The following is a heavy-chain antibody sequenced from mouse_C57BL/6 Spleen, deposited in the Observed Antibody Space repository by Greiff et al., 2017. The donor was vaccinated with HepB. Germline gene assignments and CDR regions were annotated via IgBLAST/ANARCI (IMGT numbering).Heavy chain of an antibody. Sequence: QVQLQQPGAELVRPGSSVKLSCKASGYTFTSYWMHWVKQRPIQGLEWIGNIDPSDSETHYNQKFKDKATLTVDKSSSTAYMQLSSLTSEDSAVYYCARISYDYDGDYYAMDYWGQGTSVTVSS. V-gene: IGHV1-52*01. CDR2: IDPSDSET. D-gene: IGHD2-4*01. J-gene: IGHJ4*01. CDR3: ARISYDYDGDYYAMDY. CDR1: GYTFTSYW.